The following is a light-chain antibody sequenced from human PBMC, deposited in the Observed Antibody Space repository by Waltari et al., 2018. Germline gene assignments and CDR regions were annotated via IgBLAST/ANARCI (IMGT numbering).Light chain of an antibody. CDR2: TAS. CDR3: QQYYSAPYT. J-gene: IGKJ2*01. Sequence: DIQMTQSPSSLSASLGDRVTITCRASQSISRYLNWFQQKPGKAPNLLIYTASSLETGVPSRFSGSGSGTDFTLTISSLQAEDVAVYYCQQYYSAPYTFGQGTKLEIK. V-gene: IGKV1-39*01. CDR1: QSISRY.